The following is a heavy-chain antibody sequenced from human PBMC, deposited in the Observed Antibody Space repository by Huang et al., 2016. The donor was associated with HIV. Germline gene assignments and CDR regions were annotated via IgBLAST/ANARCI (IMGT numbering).Heavy chain of an antibody. CDR2: IYSGGTT. CDR1: GFTVSTNY. J-gene: IGHJ4*02. D-gene: IGHD2-8*02. CDR3: AKEGDTGAALGY. V-gene: IGHV3-53*01. Sequence: EVQLVESGGGLIQPGGSLGLSCAASGFTVSTNYMTWVRQAPGEGLAWVSLIYSGGTTYYADSVKGRFTISRDDSENTLYLHMTSLRAGDTAVYYCAKEGDTGAALGYWGQGTLVTVS.